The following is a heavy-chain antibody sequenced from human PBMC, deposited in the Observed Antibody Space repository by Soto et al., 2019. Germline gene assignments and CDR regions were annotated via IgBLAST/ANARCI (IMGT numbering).Heavy chain of an antibody. D-gene: IGHD6-19*01. V-gene: IGHV3-21*01. CDR1: GFTFSSYS. Sequence: GSLRLSCAPSGFTFSSYSMNWVRQAPGKGLEWVSSISSSGSYIYYADSVKGRFTISRDNAKSSLYLQMNSLRAEDTAVYYCARTLRAVAALDTFDFWGQGTMVTVSS. CDR2: ISSSGSYI. CDR3: ARTLRAVAALDTFDF. J-gene: IGHJ3*01.